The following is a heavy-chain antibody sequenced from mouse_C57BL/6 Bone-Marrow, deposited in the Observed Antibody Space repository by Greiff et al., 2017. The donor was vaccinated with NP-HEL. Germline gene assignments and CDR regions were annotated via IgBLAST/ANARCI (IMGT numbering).Heavy chain of an antibody. CDR1: GFTFSNYW. Sequence: DVKLQESGGGLVQPGGSMKLSCVASGFTFSNYWMNWVRQSPEKGLEWVAQIRLKSDNYATHYAESVKGRFTISRDDSKSSVYLQMNNLRAEDTGIYYCTIYSPWFAYWGQGTLVTVSA. V-gene: IGHV6-3*01. J-gene: IGHJ3*01. D-gene: IGHD2-12*01. CDR2: IRLKSDNYAT. CDR3: TIYSPWFAY.